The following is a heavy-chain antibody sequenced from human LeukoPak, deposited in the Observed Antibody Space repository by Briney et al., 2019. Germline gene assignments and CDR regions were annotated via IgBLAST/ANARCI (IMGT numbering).Heavy chain of an antibody. Sequence: PSETLSLTCAVCGGSFSGYYWNWIRQPPGKGLEWIGEINHSGRTNYNPSLKSRVTISVDTSKKQFSLKLSSVTAADTAVYYCARNFDHWGQGTLVTVS. J-gene: IGHJ4*02. CDR2: INHSGRT. CDR1: GGSFSGYY. CDR3: ARNFDH. V-gene: IGHV4-34*01.